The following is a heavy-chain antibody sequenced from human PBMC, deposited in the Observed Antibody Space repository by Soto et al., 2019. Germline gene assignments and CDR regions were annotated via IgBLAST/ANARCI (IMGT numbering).Heavy chain of an antibody. CDR1: GYTFTSYA. CDR3: ARALGADYDILTGYSSWDY. D-gene: IGHD3-9*01. J-gene: IGHJ4*02. CDR2: INAGNGNT. Sequence: ASVKVSCKASGYTFTSYAMHWVRQAPGQRLEWMGWINAGNGNTKYSQKFQGRVTITRDTSASTAYMELSSLRSEDTAVYYCARALGADYDILTGYSSWDYWGQGTLVTVSS. V-gene: IGHV1-3*01.